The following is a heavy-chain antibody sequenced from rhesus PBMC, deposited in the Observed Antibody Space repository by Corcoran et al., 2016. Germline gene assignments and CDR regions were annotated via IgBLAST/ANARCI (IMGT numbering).Heavy chain of an antibody. D-gene: IGHD6-25*01. CDR1: GGSISSSY. V-gene: IGHV4-169*02. J-gene: IGHJ4*01. CDR3: ASYSGSWNGNYFDY. CDR2: IYVSGSST. Sequence: QLQLQESGPGLVKPSETLSVTCAVSGGSISSSYWSWIRQAPGKGLEWIGFIYVSGSSTNYNPSLRSRCTLSVDTSKNQLSLKLSSVTAADTAVYYCASYSGSWNGNYFDYWGQGVLVTVSS.